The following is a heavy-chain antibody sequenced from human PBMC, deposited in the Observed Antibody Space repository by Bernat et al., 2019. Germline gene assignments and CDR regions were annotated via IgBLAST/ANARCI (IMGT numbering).Heavy chain of an antibody. D-gene: IGHD4-11*01. J-gene: IGHJ6*02. CDR2: ISSSGSTI. Sequence: EVQLVESGGGLVQPGGSLRLSCAASGFTFSSYEMNWVRQAPGKGLEWVSYISSSGSTIYSADSVTGRFTISRDNAKNSLYLQMNSLRAEDTAVYYCARFATVTSFGAYYYGMDVWGQGTTVTVSS. CDR1: GFTFSSYE. CDR3: ARFATVTSFGAYYYGMDV. V-gene: IGHV3-48*03.